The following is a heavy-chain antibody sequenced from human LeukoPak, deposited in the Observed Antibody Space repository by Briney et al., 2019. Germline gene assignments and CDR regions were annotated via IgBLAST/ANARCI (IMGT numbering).Heavy chain of an antibody. CDR3: ARYTFGGYYFDY. J-gene: IGHJ4*02. V-gene: IGHV1-2*06. CDR2: INPNSGGT. Sequence: ASVKVSCKASGYTFTGYYMHWVRQAPGQGLEWMGRINPNSGGTNYAQKFQGRATMTRDTSISTAYMELSRLRSDDTAVYYCARYTFGGYYFDYWGQGTLVTVSS. D-gene: IGHD3-16*01. CDR1: GYTFTGYY.